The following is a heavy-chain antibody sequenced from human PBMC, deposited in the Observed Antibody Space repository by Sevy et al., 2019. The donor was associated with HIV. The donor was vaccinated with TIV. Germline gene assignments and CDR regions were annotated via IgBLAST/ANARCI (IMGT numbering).Heavy chain of an antibody. V-gene: IGHV4-39*01. D-gene: IGHD2-21*01. CDR2: IFFSGST. J-gene: IGHJ4*02. Sequence: SETLSLTCTVSGVSISAGSYDWGWIRQPPGKGLEWIATIFFSGSTYYNPSLKSRVTISLDTSKSRFSLKLNSVTAADTAVYYCARQGGLVDRAFDDWGQGTLVTVSS. CDR3: ARQGGLVDRAFDD. CDR1: GVSISAGSYD.